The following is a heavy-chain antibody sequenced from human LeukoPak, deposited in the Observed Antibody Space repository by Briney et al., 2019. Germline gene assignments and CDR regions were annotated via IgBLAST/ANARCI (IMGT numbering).Heavy chain of an antibody. CDR3: ARVSASGTLFDY. CDR1: GYTFTDYY. Sequence: ASVKVSCKASGYTFTDYYIHWVRQAPGQGLEWVGWINPNSGDTNYAQNFQGWVTMTRDTSISTAYMDLSRLRSDDTAVYHCARVSASGTLFDYWGQGTLVTVSS. V-gene: IGHV1-2*04. D-gene: IGHD3-10*01. J-gene: IGHJ4*02. CDR2: INPNSGDT.